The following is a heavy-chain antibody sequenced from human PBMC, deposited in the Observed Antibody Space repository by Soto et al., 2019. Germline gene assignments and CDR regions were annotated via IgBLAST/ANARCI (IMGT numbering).Heavy chain of an antibody. CDR2: IYYSGST. Sequence: PSETLSLTCTVSGGSVSSGSYYWSWIRQPPGKGLEWIGYIYYSGSTNYNPSLKSRVTILVDTSKNQFSLKLSSVTAADTAVYYCARDYISPRRNYYGMDVWGQGTTVTVS. CDR1: GGSVSSGSYY. V-gene: IGHV4-61*01. J-gene: IGHJ6*02. CDR3: ARDYISPRRNYYGMDV. D-gene: IGHD1-20*01.